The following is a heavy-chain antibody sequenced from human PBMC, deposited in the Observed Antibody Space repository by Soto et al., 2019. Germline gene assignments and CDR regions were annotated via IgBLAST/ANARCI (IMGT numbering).Heavy chain of an antibody. CDR2: IKQDGSEK. CDR3: ARNLFEAARRGEYAFDI. J-gene: IGHJ3*02. Sequence: LRXYFASSAFTFISYLMSWVRQAPGKGLEWVANIKQDGSEKYYVDSVKGRFTISRDNAKNSLYLQMNSLRAEDTAVYYCARNLFEAARRGEYAFDIWGQGTMVTVSS. CDR1: AFTFISYL. D-gene: IGHD3-16*01. V-gene: IGHV3-7*03.